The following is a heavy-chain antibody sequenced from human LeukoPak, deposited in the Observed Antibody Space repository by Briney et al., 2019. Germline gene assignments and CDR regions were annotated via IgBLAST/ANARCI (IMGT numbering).Heavy chain of an antibody. Sequence: WETLTLTCTFSSGPISSYYWNWVRQPPGKGLEWIGCIYYSGTTNYNPSLKSRITMSVDTSKKQFSLKLNSVTAADTAVYYCARWSFGSGSYAFDIWGQGTMVTVSS. V-gene: IGHV4-59*08. CDR1: SGPISSYY. D-gene: IGHD3-10*01. CDR2: IYYSGTT. J-gene: IGHJ3*02. CDR3: ARWSFGSGSYAFDI.